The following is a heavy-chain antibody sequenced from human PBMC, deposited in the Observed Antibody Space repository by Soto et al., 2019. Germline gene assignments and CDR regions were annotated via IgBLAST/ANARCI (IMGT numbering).Heavy chain of an antibody. D-gene: IGHD3-10*01. Sequence: SETLSLTCAVYDESFSCFCWSWIRQPPGKGLERIGEINHGGSTNYNPSLKSRVTISVDTSKNQFSLKLTSVTAADTATYYCARGTGNWFDPWGQGTPVTVSS. J-gene: IGHJ5*02. CDR3: ARGTGNWFDP. V-gene: IGHV4-34*01. CDR1: DESFSCFC. CDR2: INHGGST.